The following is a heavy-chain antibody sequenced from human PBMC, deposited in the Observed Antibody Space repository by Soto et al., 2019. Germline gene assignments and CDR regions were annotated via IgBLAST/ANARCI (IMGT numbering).Heavy chain of an antibody. V-gene: IGHV4-59*08. CDR2: IYYSGST. J-gene: IGHJ6*03. CDR3: ARLSPYYYMDV. Sequence: PSETLSLTCTVSGGSICSYYRSWIRQPPGKGLEWIGYIYYSGSTNYNPSLKSRVTISVDTSKNQFSLKLSSVTAADTAVYYCARLSPYYYMDVWGKGTTVTVSS. CDR1: GGSICSYY.